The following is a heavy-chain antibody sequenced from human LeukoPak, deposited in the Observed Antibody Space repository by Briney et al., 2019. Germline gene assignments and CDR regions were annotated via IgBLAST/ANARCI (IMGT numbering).Heavy chain of an antibody. Sequence: GGSLRLSCAASGFTFIDYYMSWIRQAPGKGLEWVAYISSSGASISYADAVKGRFTISRDNTKKSVYLQMNSLRVEDTAIYYCARDHDYGDYDYWGQGIVVTVSS. CDR3: ARDHDYGDYDY. J-gene: IGHJ4*02. V-gene: IGHV3-11*04. CDR1: GFTFIDYY. D-gene: IGHD4-17*01. CDR2: ISSSGASI.